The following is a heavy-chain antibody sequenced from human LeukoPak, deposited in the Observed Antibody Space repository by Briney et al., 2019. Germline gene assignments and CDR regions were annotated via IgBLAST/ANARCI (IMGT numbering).Heavy chain of an antibody. CDR1: GFTFSSYW. V-gene: IGHV3-74*01. CDR3: ARDYGGSGWGP. Sequence: GGSLRLSCAASGFTFSSYWMHWGRQAPGKGLVWVSRINSDGRSTSYADSVKGRFTISRDNAKNTLYLQMNSLRAEDTAVYYCARDYGGSGWGPWGQGTLVTVSS. CDR2: INSDGRST. J-gene: IGHJ5*02. D-gene: IGHD6-19*01.